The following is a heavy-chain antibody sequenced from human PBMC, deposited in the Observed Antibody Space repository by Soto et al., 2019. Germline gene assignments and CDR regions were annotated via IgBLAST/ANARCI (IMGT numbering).Heavy chain of an antibody. Sequence: EASVKVSCKASGYTFTSYAMHWVRQAPGQRLEWMGWINAGNGNTKYSQKFQGRVTITRDTSASTAYMELSSLRSEDTAVYYCASSYSNYALIDYYYYGMDVWGLWPTVTVS. V-gene: IGHV1-3*01. CDR2: INAGNGNT. CDR1: GYTFTSYA. D-gene: IGHD4-4*01. J-gene: IGHJ6*02. CDR3: ASSYSNYALIDYYYYGMDV.